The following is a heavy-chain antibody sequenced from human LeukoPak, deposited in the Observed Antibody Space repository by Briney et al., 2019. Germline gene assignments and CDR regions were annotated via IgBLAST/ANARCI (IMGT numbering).Heavy chain of an antibody. V-gene: IGHV4-61*02. D-gene: IGHD6-19*01. CDR3: ARAGPRNRGYSSDLSQGGMDV. CDR1: GGSISSGSYY. Sequence: SQTLSLTCTVSGGSISSGSYYWSWIRQPAGKGLEWIGRIYTSGSTNYNPSLKSRVTISVDTSKNQFSLHLNSVTPEDTAVYYCARAGPRNRGYSSDLSQGGMDVWGQGTTVTVSS. CDR2: IYTSGST. J-gene: IGHJ6*02.